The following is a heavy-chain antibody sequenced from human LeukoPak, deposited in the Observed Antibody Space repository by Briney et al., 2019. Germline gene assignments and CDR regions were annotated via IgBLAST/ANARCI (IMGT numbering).Heavy chain of an antibody. V-gene: IGHV3-30-3*01. Sequence: GGSLRLSCAASGFTFSSYAMHWVRQAPGKGLEWVAVISYDGSNKYYADSVKGRFTISRDNAKNSVFLRMSSLRDEDTAVYYCARDRPNILGLDPWGQGTLVTVSS. CDR3: ARDRPNILGLDP. J-gene: IGHJ5*02. D-gene: IGHD2/OR15-2a*01. CDR1: GFTFSSYA. CDR2: ISYDGSNK.